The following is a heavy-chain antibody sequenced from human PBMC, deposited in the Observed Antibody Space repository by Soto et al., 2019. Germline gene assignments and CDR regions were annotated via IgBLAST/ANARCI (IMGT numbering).Heavy chain of an antibody. V-gene: IGHV1-46*01. Sequence: QVHLVQSGAEVKRPGASVNISCKASGYTFTSYHLHWVRQAPGQRLEWMGIINPSGGSTRYAQKFQGRVVMTRDTSTNTVYMELGRLRSEDTAVYYCASPLRFLDPRDNYAMDVWGQGTTVTVSS. D-gene: IGHD3-3*01. CDR3: ASPLRFLDPRDNYAMDV. CDR1: GYTFTSYH. J-gene: IGHJ6*02. CDR2: INPSGGST.